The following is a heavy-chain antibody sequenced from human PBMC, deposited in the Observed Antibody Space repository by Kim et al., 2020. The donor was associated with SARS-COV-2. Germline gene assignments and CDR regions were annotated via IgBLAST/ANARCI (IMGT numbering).Heavy chain of an antibody. CDR3: AKPRPHWYFEL. Sequence: YADSGRGRFSISRNNSNNILYLQMSSLRPADTAMYYCAKPRPHWYFELWGRGTLVTVSS. V-gene: IGHV3-23*01. J-gene: IGHJ2*01. D-gene: IGHD6-6*01.